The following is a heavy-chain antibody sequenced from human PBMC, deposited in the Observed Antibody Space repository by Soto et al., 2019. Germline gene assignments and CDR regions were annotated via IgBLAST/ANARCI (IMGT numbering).Heavy chain of an antibody. D-gene: IGHD3-22*01. J-gene: IGHJ4*02. CDR3: ERTFRHYYDSSGFDY. CDR2: ISSSSSTI. CDR1: GFTFSSYS. Sequence: HPGGSLRLSCAASGFTFSSYSMNWVRQAPGKGLEWVSYISSSSSTIYYADSVKGRFTISRDNAKNSLYLQMNSLRDEDTAVYYCERTFRHYYDSSGFDYWGQGTLVTVYS. V-gene: IGHV3-48*02.